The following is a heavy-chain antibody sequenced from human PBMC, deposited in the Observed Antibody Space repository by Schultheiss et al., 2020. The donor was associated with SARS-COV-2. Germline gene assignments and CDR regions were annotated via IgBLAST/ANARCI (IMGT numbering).Heavy chain of an antibody. V-gene: IGHV3-43*02. CDR1: GFTFDDYA. D-gene: IGHD3-3*01. Sequence: GGSLRLSCAASGFTFDDYAMHWVRQAPGKGLEWVSGISGSGGSTYYADSVKGRFTISRDNSKNSLYLQMNSLRAEDTAVYYCTRDNRLLGVDQYYMDVWGKGTTVTVAS. CDR2: ISGSGGST. CDR3: TRDNRLLGVDQYYMDV. J-gene: IGHJ6*03.